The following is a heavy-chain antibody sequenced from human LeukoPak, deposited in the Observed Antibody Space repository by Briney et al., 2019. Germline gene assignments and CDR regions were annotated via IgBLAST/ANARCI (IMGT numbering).Heavy chain of an antibody. V-gene: IGHV3-7*01. CDR2: IKQDGSEK. J-gene: IGHJ6*03. CDR1: GFTFSSYW. CDR3: ARTDPYYYYYMVV. Sequence: GGSLRLSCAASGFTFSSYWMSWVRQAPGKGLEWVANIKQDGSEKYYVDSVKGRFTISRDNAKNSLYLQMNSLRAEDTAVYYCARTDPYYYYYMVVWGKGTTVTVSS.